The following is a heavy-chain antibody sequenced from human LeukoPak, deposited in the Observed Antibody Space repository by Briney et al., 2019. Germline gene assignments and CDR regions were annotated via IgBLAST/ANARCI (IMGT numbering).Heavy chain of an antibody. CDR1: GFTVSSNY. J-gene: IGHJ6*02. V-gene: IGHV3-66*01. CDR3: ARDSGAAAGRGMDV. D-gene: IGHD6-13*01. CDR2: IYSGGSA. Sequence: GGSLRLSCAASGFTVSSNYMSWVRQAPGKGLEWVSVIYSGGSAYYADSVKGRFTISRDNSKNTLYLQMNSLRAEDTAVYYCARDSGAAAGRGMDVWGQGTTVTVSS.